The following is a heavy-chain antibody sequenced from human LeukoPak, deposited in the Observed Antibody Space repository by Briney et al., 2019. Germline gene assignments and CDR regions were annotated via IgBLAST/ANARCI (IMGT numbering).Heavy chain of an antibody. CDR3: ARDYRGYSYGSFDY. CDR2: IIPIFGTA. D-gene: IGHD5-18*01. V-gene: IGHV1-69*13. J-gene: IGHJ4*02. Sequence: GASVKVSCKASGYTFTGYYMHWVRQAPGQGLEWMGGIIPIFGTANYAQKFQGRVTITADESTSTAYMELSSLRSEDTAVYYCARDYRGYSYGSFDYWGQGTLVTVSS. CDR1: GYTFTGYY.